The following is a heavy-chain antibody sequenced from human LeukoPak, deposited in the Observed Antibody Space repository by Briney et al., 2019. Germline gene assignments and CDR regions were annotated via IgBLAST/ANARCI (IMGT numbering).Heavy chain of an antibody. CDR1: GFTFSSYG. J-gene: IGHJ5*02. CDR2: IRYDGSNK. Sequence: PGGSLRLSCAASGFTFSSYGMHWVRQAPGKGLEWVAFIRYDGSNKYYADSVKGRFTISRDNSKNTLYLQMNSLRAEDTAVYYCAKDNGIAAAGIPWFDPWGQGTLVTVSS. D-gene: IGHD6-13*01. CDR3: AKDNGIAAAGIPWFDP. V-gene: IGHV3-30*02.